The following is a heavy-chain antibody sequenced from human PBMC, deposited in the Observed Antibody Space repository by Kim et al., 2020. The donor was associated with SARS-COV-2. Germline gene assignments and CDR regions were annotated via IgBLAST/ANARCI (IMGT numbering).Heavy chain of an antibody. D-gene: IGHD3-16*01. Sequence: VKGRFTISRDNAKNSLYLQMNSLRAEDTALYYCAKGIWGGGYYYYYFFLDVWGKETTVPVSS. V-gene: IGHV3-9*01. CDR3: AKGIWGGGYYYYYFFLDV. J-gene: IGHJ6*03.